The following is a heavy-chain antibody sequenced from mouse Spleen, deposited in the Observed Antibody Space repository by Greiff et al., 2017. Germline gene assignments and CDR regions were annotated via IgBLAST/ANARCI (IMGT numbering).Heavy chain of an antibody. J-gene: IGHJ2*01. V-gene: IGHV1-19*01. CDR1: GYTFTDYY. D-gene: IGHD1-1*02. CDR2: INPYNGGT. Sequence: EVQLQQSGPVLVKPGASVKMSCKASGYTFTDYYMNWVKQSHGKSLEWIGVINPYNGGTSYNQKFKGKATLTVDKSSSTAYMELNSLTSEDSAVYYCARPPTGDFDYWGQGTTLTVSS. CDR3: ARPPTGDFDY.